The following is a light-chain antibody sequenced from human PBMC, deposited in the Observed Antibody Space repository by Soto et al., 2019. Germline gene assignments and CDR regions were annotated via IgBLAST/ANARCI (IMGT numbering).Light chain of an antibody. CDR3: CSYAGSYSYV. Sequence: QSVLTQPRSVSGSPGQSVTISCTGTSSDVGRNDYVSWYQQHPGKAPKLMIYDVSKRPSGVPDRFSGSKSANTASLTISGLQAEDEADYYCCSYAGSYSYVFGTGTKVTVL. V-gene: IGLV2-11*01. J-gene: IGLJ1*01. CDR1: SSDVGRNDY. CDR2: DVS.